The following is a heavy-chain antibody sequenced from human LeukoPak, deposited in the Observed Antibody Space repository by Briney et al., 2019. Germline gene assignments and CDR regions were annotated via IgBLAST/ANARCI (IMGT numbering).Heavy chain of an antibody. CDR3: ASTYHDTAGYSLDF. V-gene: IGHV4-59*02. CDR1: GVSVNSYY. CDR2: IYYSGSS. D-gene: IGHD3-22*01. J-gene: IGHJ4*02. Sequence: SDTLSLTCTVSGVSVNSYYWSWIRQPPGKGLEWVGYIYYSGSSNYNPSLKSRVTISVDTSKNQFSLKLNSVTAADTAVYYCASTYHDTAGYSLDFWGQGALVTVPS.